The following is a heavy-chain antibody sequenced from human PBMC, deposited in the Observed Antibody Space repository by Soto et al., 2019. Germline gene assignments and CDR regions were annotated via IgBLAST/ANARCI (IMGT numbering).Heavy chain of an antibody. CDR1: GGTFSSYA. D-gene: IGHD5-18*01. CDR3: ARAGRDGYNRPQFDY. Sequence: SVKVSCKASGGTFSSYAISWVRQAPGQGLEWMGGIIPIFGTANYAQKFQGRVTITADESTSTAYMELSSLRSEDTAVYYCARAGRDGYNRPQFDYWGQGTLVTVSS. J-gene: IGHJ4*02. CDR2: IIPIFGTA. V-gene: IGHV1-69*13.